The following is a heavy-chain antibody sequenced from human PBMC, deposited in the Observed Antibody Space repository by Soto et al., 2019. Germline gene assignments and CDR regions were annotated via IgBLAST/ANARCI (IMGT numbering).Heavy chain of an antibody. CDR1: GGSFNNYA. Sequence: QVQLVQSGAEVKKPGSSVKVSCKASGGSFNNYAFSWVRQAPGQGLEWLGGIILALGTPHYSQNFQGRVTITADESTSTVYMDLGSLRLDDTAVYYCGRYCTNTKCQGGYYLDYWGQGTLVTVSS. J-gene: IGHJ4*02. CDR2: IILALGTP. D-gene: IGHD2-8*01. V-gene: IGHV1-69*01. CDR3: GRYCTNTKCQGGYYLDY.